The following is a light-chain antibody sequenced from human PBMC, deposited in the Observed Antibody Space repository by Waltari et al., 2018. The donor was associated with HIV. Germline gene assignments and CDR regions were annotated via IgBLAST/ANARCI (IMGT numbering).Light chain of an antibody. CDR3: AAWDDSLSGHWV. CDR1: SSNLGSNF. Sequence: QSVLTQPPSASGTPGQRVTIPCSGSSSNLGSNFVYWYQQLPGTAPKLLIYRNNQRPSGVPDRFSGSKSGTSASLAISGLRSEDEADYYCAAWDDSLSGHWVFGGGTKVTVL. V-gene: IGLV1-47*01. CDR2: RNN. J-gene: IGLJ3*02.